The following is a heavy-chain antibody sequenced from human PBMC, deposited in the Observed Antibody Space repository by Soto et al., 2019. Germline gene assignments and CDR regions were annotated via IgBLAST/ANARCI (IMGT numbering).Heavy chain of an antibody. CDR1: GFTFSSYA. J-gene: IGHJ4*02. CDR2: ISGGGGST. V-gene: IGHV3-23*01. Sequence: PGGSLRLSCAASGFTFSSYAMCWVRQAPGKGLEWVSAISGGGGSTYYADSVKGRFTISRDNSKNTLYLQMNSLRAEDTAVYYCAKGGASCSYFDYWGQGTLVPVSS. D-gene: IGHD2-2*01. CDR3: AKGGASCSYFDY.